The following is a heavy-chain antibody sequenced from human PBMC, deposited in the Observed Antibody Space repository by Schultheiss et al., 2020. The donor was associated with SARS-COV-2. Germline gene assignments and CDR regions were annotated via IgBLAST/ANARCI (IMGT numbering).Heavy chain of an antibody. CDR2: ISGSGGST. CDR3: AKGFLGDFWSGYLYYFDY. Sequence: GESLKISCAASGFTFSSYAMHWVRQAPGKGLEWVSAISGSGGSTYYADSVKGRFTISRDNSKNTLYLQMNSLRAEDTAVYYCAKGFLGDFWSGYLYYFDYWGQGTLVTVSS. V-gene: IGHV3-23*01. J-gene: IGHJ4*02. D-gene: IGHD3-3*01. CDR1: GFTFSSYA.